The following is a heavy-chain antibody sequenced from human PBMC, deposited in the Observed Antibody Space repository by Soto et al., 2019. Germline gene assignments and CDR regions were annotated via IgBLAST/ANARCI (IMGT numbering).Heavy chain of an antibody. Sequence: PGGSLRLSCAASGLTFSSYAMTWVRQAPGKGLEWVSTISGSGGTTYYADSVKGRFTISRDNSKNTLYLQMNSLRAEDSALYYCAKGEVPATLRSTLAYWGQGTLVTVSS. V-gene: IGHV3-23*01. CDR1: GLTFSSYA. J-gene: IGHJ4*02. D-gene: IGHD2-2*01. CDR3: AKGEVPATLRSTLAY. CDR2: ISGSGGTT.